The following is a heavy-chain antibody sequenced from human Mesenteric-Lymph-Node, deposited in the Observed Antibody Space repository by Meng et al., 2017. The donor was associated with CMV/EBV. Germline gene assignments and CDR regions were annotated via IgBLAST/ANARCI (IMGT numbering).Heavy chain of an antibody. D-gene: IGHD5-18*01. J-gene: IGHJ4*02. Sequence: KVSCKASGYTFTSYAMHWVRQAPGQRLEWMGWMNPNSGNTGYAQKFQGRVTMTRNTSISTAYMELSSLRSEDTAVYYCARSVGYPANYWGQGTLVTVSS. V-gene: IGHV1-8*02. CDR2: MNPNSGNT. CDR1: GYTFTSYA. CDR3: ARSVGYPANY.